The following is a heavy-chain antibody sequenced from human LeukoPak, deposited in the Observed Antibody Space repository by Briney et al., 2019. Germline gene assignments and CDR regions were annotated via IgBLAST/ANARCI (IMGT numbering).Heavy chain of an antibody. CDR1: GFTFSSYS. V-gene: IGHV3-21*01. CDR2: ISSSSGYI. D-gene: IGHD5-12*01. Sequence: GGSLRLSCAASGFTFSSYSMNWVRQAPGKGLEWVSSISSSSGYIFDADSVKGRFTISRDNAKNSLYLQMNSLRAEDTAAYYCASEGGSGYSGHDAFDIWGQGTTVTVSS. J-gene: IGHJ3*02. CDR3: ASEGGSGYSGHDAFDI.